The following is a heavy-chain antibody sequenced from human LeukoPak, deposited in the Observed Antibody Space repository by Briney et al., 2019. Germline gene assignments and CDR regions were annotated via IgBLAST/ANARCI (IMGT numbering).Heavy chain of an antibody. CDR1: GFTFGIYA. CDR2: ISARDGST. J-gene: IGHJ6*04. CDR3: AELGITMIGGV. D-gene: IGHD3-10*02. Sequence: GGSLRLSCAASGFTFGIYAMSWVRQAPGQGLDWVSAISARDGSTYYADYVKGRFTISRDNSKNTLYLQMNSLRAEDTAVYYCAELGITMIGGVWGKGTTVTISS. V-gene: IGHV3-23*01.